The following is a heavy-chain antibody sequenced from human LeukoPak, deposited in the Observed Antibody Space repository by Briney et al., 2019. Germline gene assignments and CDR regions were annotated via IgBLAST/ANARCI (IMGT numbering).Heavy chain of an antibody. V-gene: IGHV3-20*01. CDR1: GFTFDDYG. Sequence: GGSLRLSCAASGFTFDDYGMSWVRQIPGKGLEWVSGINWNGGSTGHADSVKGRFTISRDNAKNSLYLEMNSLRAEDTALYHCARGRRNCSSTRCYTSYYFDYWGQGTLVTVSS. CDR2: INWNGGST. CDR3: ARGRRNCSSTRCYTSYYFDY. D-gene: IGHD2-2*02. J-gene: IGHJ4*02.